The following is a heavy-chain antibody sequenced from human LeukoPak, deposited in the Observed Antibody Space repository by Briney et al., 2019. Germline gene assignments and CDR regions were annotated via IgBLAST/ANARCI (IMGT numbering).Heavy chain of an antibody. CDR3: ARISQRSFDP. D-gene: IGHD2-15*01. CDR2: IKQDGNEE. V-gene: IGHV3-7*05. J-gene: IGHJ5*02. Sequence: GGSLRLSCAASKFIFSDYWMSWVRQAPGKGLEWVANIKQDGNEEYYVDSLKGRFTISRDNAKNSLYLQMNSLRAEDTAVYSCARISQRSFDPWGQGTLVTVSS. CDR1: KFIFSDYW.